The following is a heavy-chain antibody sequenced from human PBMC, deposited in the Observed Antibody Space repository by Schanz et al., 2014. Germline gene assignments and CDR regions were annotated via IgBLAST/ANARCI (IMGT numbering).Heavy chain of an antibody. J-gene: IGHJ4*02. CDR1: GFTFRNYA. Sequence: VQLLESGGGLVQPGGSLKLSCSASGFTFRNYALSWVRQAPGKGLAWVSAISGSGGSTYYADSVKGRFTISRDNSNHTLYLQMNSLRADDTAVYYCAKGRGSWGYFFDYWGQGTLVTVSS. V-gene: IGHV3-23*01. CDR2: ISGSGGST. D-gene: IGHD6-13*01. CDR3: AKGRGSWGYFFDY.